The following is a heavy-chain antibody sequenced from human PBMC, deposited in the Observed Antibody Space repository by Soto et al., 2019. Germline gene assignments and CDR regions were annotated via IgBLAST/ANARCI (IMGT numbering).Heavy chain of an antibody. CDR1: GFSLSNARMG. Sequence: SGPTLVNPTETLTLTCTVSGFSLSNARMGVSWIRQPPGKALEWLAHIFSNDEKSYSTSLKSRLTISKDTSKSQVVLTMTNMDPVDTATYYCARIPRLSSYYYYYYMDFWGKATTVTVSS. CDR2: IFSNDEK. V-gene: IGHV2-26*01. D-gene: IGHD3-16*02. CDR3: ARIPRLSSYYYYYYMDF. J-gene: IGHJ6*03.